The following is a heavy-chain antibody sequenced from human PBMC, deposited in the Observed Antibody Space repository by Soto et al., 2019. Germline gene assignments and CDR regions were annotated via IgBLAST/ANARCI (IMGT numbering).Heavy chain of an antibody. CDR2: ISAYNGNT. CDR1: GYTFTSYG. V-gene: IGHV1-18*01. J-gene: IGHJ4*02. Sequence: QVQLVQSGDEVKKPGASVKVSCKASGYTFTSYGISWVRQAPGQGREWMGWISAYNGNTKYAQKLQGRVTMTTDTSTSTADMELRSLRSDGTGVYYGAREPNYFDCGGQGTLVTVSS. CDR3: AREPNYFDC.